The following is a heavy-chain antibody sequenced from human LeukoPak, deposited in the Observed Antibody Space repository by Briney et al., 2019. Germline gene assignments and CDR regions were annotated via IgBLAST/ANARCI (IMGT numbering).Heavy chain of an antibody. D-gene: IGHD1-1*01. CDR2: MYSDGSA. J-gene: IGHJ4*02. V-gene: IGHV3-53*01. Sequence: PGGSLRLSCAASGFAVSSNYMSWVRQAPGKGVEWVSVMYSDGSAYYADSVKGRFTISRDNSKSRLFLQMNSLRAEDTAVYFCARTIAIPGIDYFDQWGQGTLVTVS. CDR3: ARTIAIPGIDYFDQ. CDR1: GFAVSSNY.